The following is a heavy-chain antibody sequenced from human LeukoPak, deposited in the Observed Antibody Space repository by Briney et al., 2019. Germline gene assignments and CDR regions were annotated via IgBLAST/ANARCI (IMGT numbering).Heavy chain of an antibody. J-gene: IGHJ4*02. CDR2: ISSDGSNE. V-gene: IGHV3-30*04. Sequence: GGSLRLSCAASGFTFSSYAMSWVRQSPGKGLEWVTVISSDGSNEEYIESVKGRFTVSRDNSKNTLFLQMNSLRPEDTAIYYCARARYPSPFDFWGQGTLVTVSS. CDR1: GFTFSSYA. D-gene: IGHD3-16*02. CDR3: ARARYPSPFDF.